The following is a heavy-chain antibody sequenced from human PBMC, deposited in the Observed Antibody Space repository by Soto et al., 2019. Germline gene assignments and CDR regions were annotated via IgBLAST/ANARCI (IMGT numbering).Heavy chain of an antibody. Sequence: QVQLVESGGGLVKPGGSLRLSCAASGFTFSHYYMSWIRQAPGKGLEWVSYISSSGSTIYDADSVKGRFTISRDNAKNSLYLKMNSLRAEDTAVYYCARDPDSSCWLSRRDHPYFDCCGQGTLVTVSS. CDR3: ARDPDSSCWLSRRDHPYFDC. J-gene: IGHJ4*02. D-gene: IGHD6-19*01. CDR2: ISSSGSTI. CDR1: GFTFSHYY. V-gene: IGHV3-11*01.